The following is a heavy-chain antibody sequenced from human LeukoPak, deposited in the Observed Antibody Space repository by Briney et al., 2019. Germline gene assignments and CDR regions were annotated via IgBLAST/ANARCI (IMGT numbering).Heavy chain of an antibody. CDR2: IIGDGSST. CDR1: GFIFNGHW. V-gene: IGHV3-74*01. J-gene: IGHJ4*02. Sequence: GGSLRLSRAASGFIFNGHWMHWVRQAPGKGLMWVSHIIGDGSSTNYADSVKGRFTISRDNAKNTLYLQMNSLRAEDTAVYYCTRDVGFCSGGRCFPSGPADYWGQGTLVTVSS. D-gene: IGHD2-15*01. CDR3: TRDVGFCSGGRCFPSGPADY.